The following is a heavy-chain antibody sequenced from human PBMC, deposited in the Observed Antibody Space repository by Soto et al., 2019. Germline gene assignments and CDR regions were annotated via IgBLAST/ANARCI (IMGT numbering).Heavy chain of an antibody. D-gene: IGHD6-19*01. CDR3: AKSGSSGWYGWFDP. CDR2: IYWNDDK. Sequence: QITLKESGPTLVKPTQTLTLTCIFSGFSLRTSGVGVGWIRQPPGKALEWLGFIYWNDDKRYSPSLKSRLTITKDTSKNQVGLTMTNMDPVDTATYYCAKSGSSGWYGWFDPWGQGTLVTVS. J-gene: IGHJ5*02. V-gene: IGHV2-5*01. CDR1: GFSLRTSGVG.